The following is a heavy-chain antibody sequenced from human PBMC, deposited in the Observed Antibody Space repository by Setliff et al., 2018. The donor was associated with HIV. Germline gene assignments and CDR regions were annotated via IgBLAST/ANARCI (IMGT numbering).Heavy chain of an antibody. CDR2: ISGYNGRT. V-gene: IGHV1-18*01. CDR1: GYTFTTFG. Sequence: GASVKVSCKASGYTFTTFGISWVRQAPGQGLEWMGWISGYNGRTHYAQKFQERVTITRDMSTSTAYMDLSSLRSDDTAVYYCARDRTGVTSGEFDPWGQGTLVTVSS. D-gene: IGHD2-21*02. CDR3: ARDRTGVTSGEFDP. J-gene: IGHJ5*02.